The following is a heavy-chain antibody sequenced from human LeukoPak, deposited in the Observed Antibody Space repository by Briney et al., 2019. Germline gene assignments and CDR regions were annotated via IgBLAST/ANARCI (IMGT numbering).Heavy chain of an antibody. CDR1: GFTFSSYG. Sequence: PGRSLRLSCAASGFTFSSYGMHWVRQAPGKGLEWVAVISYDGSNKYYADSVKGRFTISRDNSKNTLYLQMNSLRAEDTAVYYCAKDLGRSGWYHFDYWGQGTLVTVPS. CDR3: AKDLGRSGWYHFDY. D-gene: IGHD6-19*01. J-gene: IGHJ4*02. CDR2: ISYDGSNK. V-gene: IGHV3-30*18.